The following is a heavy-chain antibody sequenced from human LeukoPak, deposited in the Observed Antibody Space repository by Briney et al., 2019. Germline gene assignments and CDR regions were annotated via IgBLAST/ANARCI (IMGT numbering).Heavy chain of an antibody. D-gene: IGHD3-22*01. Sequence: SETLSLTCTVSGGSISSYYWSWIRQPPGKGLEWIGYIYYSGSTNYNPSLKSRVTISVDTSKNQFSLKLSSVTAADTAVYYCARGRREFYYDSNGSFDYWGQGTLVTVSS. V-gene: IGHV4-59*01. CDR3: ARGRREFYYDSNGSFDY. CDR2: IYYSGST. CDR1: GGSISSYY. J-gene: IGHJ4*02.